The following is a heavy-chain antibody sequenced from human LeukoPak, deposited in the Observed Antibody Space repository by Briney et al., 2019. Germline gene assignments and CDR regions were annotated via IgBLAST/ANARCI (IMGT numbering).Heavy chain of an antibody. CDR3: AKGGGELGSGSLDY. J-gene: IGHJ4*02. V-gene: IGHV3-30*02. Sequence: GGSLRLSCAASKFIFSDYGMHWVRQAPGKGLEWVAFIWYDGSDEYYADSVKGRFTISRDDSKNTLYLQMNSLTIEDTAVYYCAKGGGELGSGSLDYWGQGTLVTVSS. CDR2: IWYDGSDE. CDR1: KFIFSDYG. D-gene: IGHD3-10*01.